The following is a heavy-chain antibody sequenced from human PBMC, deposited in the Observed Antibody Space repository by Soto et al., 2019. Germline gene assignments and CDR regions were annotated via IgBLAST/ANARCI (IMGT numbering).Heavy chain of an antibody. J-gene: IGHJ6*02. D-gene: IGHD6-19*01. Sequence: QVQLVQSGDEVKKPGSSVKVSCKASGGTFSSYAINWVRQAPGQGLEWMGGIIPIFGTADYAQKFQGRVTITADESTSTAYMELSSLRSEDTAVYYCARAVAGGVYYYYGMDVWGQGTTVTVSS. CDR3: ARAVAGGVYYYYGMDV. CDR2: IIPIFGTA. CDR1: GGTFSSYA. V-gene: IGHV1-69*12.